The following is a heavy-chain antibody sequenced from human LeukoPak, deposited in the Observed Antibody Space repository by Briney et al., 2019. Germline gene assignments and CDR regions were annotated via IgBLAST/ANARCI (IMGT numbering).Heavy chain of an antibody. D-gene: IGHD3-22*01. Sequence: ASVRVSCKVSGSTPTKISIDWVRQSPGKGLEWMGSVGHEDGRTIHAQKFQGRFNMTVDTATDTAYMEMSSLMSKDTAIYYCATGAIVFDFWGQGTLVTVSS. J-gene: IGHJ4*02. CDR2: VGHEDGRT. V-gene: IGHV1-24*01. CDR3: ATGAIVFDF. CDR1: GSTPTKIS.